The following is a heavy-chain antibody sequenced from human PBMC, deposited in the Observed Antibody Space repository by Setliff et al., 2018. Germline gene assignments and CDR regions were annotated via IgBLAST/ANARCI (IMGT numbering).Heavy chain of an antibody. CDR1: GASLSSGTYY. J-gene: IGHJ4*02. CDR2: IYYRGDT. Sequence: PSETLSLTCTVSGASLSSGTYYWGWIRQPPGKGLEWIGRIYYRGDTYYNASLKSRVTMSVDTSKNQFSLNLSSVTAADTAVYYCARTGTYRYFDYWGQGALVTVSS. V-gene: IGHV4-39*01. CDR3: ARTGTYRYFDY. D-gene: IGHD1-26*01.